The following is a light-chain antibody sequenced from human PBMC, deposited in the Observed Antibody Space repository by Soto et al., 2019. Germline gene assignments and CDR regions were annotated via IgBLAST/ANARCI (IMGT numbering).Light chain of an antibody. J-gene: IGKJ1*01. CDR3: QQYSSYWT. Sequence: IQMTQSPSTLSASVGDRVIITCRASQDISGWLAWYQQKPGKAPKLLIYDASSLQSGVPSRFSGSGSGTEFALTISSLQPDDFATYYCQQYSSYWTFAQGTKV. CDR1: QDISGW. V-gene: IGKV1-5*01. CDR2: DAS.